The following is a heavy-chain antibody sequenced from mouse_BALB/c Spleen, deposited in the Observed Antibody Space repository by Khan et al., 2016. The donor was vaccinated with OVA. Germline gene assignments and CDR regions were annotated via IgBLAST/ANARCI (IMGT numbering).Heavy chain of an antibody. CDR3: TRRGLRWDFDY. CDR2: INPSTGDT. V-gene: IGHV1-7*01. CDR1: GYTFTNYW. J-gene: IGHJ2*01. Sequence: VQLKQSGAELAKPGASVKMSCKASGYTFTNYWIHWVKQRPGQGLEWIGYINPSTGDTEYNQNFKDKVTLTVDNSSRTSYLQMSSLTSEDSAVCYCTRRGLRWDFDYWGQGTTVTVSS. D-gene: IGHD1-1*02.